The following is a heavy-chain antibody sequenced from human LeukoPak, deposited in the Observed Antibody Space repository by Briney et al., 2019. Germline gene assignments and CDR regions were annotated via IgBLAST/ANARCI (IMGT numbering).Heavy chain of an antibody. CDR2: ISSSSSYI. J-gene: IGHJ3*02. CDR3: ATFDYGDYLDAFDI. D-gene: IGHD4-17*01. V-gene: IGHV3-21*01. Sequence: GGSLRLSCAASGFTFSYYAMTWVRQAPGKGLEWVSSISSSSSYIYYADSVKGRFTISRDNAKNSLYLQMNSLRAEDTAVYYCATFDYGDYLDAFDIWGQGTMVTVSS. CDR1: GFTFSYYA.